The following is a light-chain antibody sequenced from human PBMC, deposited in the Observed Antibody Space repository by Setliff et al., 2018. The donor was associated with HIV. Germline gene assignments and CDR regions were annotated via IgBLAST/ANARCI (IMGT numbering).Light chain of an antibody. J-gene: IGLJ1*01. CDR2: EVN. CDR3: TSFTSTSPYV. V-gene: IGLV2-14*01. CDR1: SSDVGGYKY. Sequence: QSALAQPASVSVSPGQSITISCTGTSSDVGGYKYVSWYQHHPGKAPKLLIYEVNNRPSGVSNRFSGSKSGNTASLTISGLQAEDEANYFCTSFTSTSPYVFGTGTKVTVL.